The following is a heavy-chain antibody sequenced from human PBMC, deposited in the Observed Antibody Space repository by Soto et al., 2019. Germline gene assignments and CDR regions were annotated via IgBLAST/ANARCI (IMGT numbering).Heavy chain of an antibody. CDR3: ARLQYTGTNNCMVF. V-gene: IGHV5-51*01. Sequence: GESLKISCKGSAYSFTSYWISWVRQMPGKGLEWMGIIYPGDSDTRYSPSFQGQVTISADTSISTAYLQWSSMKASATAMYYGARLQYTGTNNCMVFWGRRPTFTVSS. CDR2: IYPGDSDT. J-gene: IGHJ6*02. D-gene: IGHD1-1*01. CDR1: AYSFTSYW.